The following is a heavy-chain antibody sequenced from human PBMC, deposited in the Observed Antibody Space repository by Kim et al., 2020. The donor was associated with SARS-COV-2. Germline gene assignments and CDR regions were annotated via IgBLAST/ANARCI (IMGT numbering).Heavy chain of an antibody. Sequence: GRFTISRDNAKNSLYLQMNSLRAEDTAVYYCAREGLRDILTGYRPRGMDVWGQGTTVTVSS. D-gene: IGHD3-9*01. V-gene: IGHV3-11*06. J-gene: IGHJ6*02. CDR3: AREGLRDILTGYRPRGMDV.